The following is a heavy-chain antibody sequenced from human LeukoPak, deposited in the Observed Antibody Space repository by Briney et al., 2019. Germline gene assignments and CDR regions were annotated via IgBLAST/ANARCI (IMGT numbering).Heavy chain of an antibody. CDR3: AKDSVTMVRGVIISPFDY. Sequence: PGGSLRLSCAASGFTFSSYGMSWVRQAPGKGLEWVSAISGSGGSTYYADSVKGRFTISRDNSKNTLYLQMNSLRAEDTAVYYCAKDSVTMVRGVIISPFDYWGQGTLVTVSS. CDR2: ISGSGGST. J-gene: IGHJ4*02. D-gene: IGHD3-10*01. V-gene: IGHV3-23*01. CDR1: GFTFSSYG.